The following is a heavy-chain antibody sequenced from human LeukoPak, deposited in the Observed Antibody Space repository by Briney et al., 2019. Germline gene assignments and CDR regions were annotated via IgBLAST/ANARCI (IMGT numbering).Heavy chain of an antibody. D-gene: IGHD2-2*01. J-gene: IGHJ4*02. CDR3: ARAQTPDIVVVPAAPPLDY. V-gene: IGHV3-30*03. CDR1: GFTFSSYG. Sequence: PGGSLRLSCAASGFTFSSYGMHWVRQAPGKGLEWVAVISYDGSNKYYADSVKGRFTISRDNSKNTLYLQMNSLRAEDTAVYYCARAQTPDIVVVPAAPPLDYWGRGTLVTVSS. CDR2: ISYDGSNK.